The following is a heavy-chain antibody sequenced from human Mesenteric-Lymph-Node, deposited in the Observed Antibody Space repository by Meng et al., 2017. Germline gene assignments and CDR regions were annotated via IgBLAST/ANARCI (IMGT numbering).Heavy chain of an antibody. CDR2: IYHSGST. Sequence: SETLSLTCTVSGGSISSGSYYWSWIRQPAGKGLEWIGNIYHSGSTYYNPSLKSRVTISVDTSKNQFSLKLTSVTAADTAVYYCARDIRYYGSGFITDPDYYYYGMDVWGQGTTVTVSS. V-gene: IGHV4-39*07. D-gene: IGHD3-10*01. CDR3: ARDIRYYGSGFITDPDYYYYGMDV. CDR1: GGSISSGSYY. J-gene: IGHJ6*02.